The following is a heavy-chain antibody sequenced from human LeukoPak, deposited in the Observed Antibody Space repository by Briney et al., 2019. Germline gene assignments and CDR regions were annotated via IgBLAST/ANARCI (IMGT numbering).Heavy chain of an antibody. V-gene: IGHV3-15*04. J-gene: IGHJ6*02. D-gene: IGHD1-7*01. CDR1: GFTFNYTW. Sequence: GGSLRLSCAASGFTFNYTWMSWVRQVPGKGLEWVGQTVSEIDGGTTDYATPVKGRFTISRDDSKSTLYLQMNSLKIEDTAVYYCTTDEDWNYARKDVWGQGATVIVSS. CDR3: TTDEDWNYARKDV. CDR2: TVSEIDGGTT.